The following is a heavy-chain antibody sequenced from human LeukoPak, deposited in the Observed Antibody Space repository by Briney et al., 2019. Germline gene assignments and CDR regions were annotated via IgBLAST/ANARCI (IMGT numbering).Heavy chain of an antibody. CDR3: ATYQYDSGTYLDY. V-gene: IGHV1-2*02. CDR2: INPNSGGT. D-gene: IGHD3-10*01. J-gene: IGHJ4*02. Sequence: ASVKVSCKASGYTFTGYYIHWVRQAPGQGLEWMGWINPNSGGTSYAQKFQGRVTMTRDTSISTAYMELSRLRSDDTAVYYCATYQYDSGTYLDYWGQGTLVTVSS. CDR1: GYTFTGYY.